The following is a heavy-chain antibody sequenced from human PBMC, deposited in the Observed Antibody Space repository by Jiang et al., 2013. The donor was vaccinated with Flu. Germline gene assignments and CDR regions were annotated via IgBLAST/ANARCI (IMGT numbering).Heavy chain of an antibody. Sequence: KPSETLSLTCAVSGYSISSGYYWGWIRQPPGKGLEWIGSIYHSGSTYYNPSLKSRVTISVDTSKNQFSLKLSSVTAADTAVYYCARVIAAAGTGWFDPWGQGTLVTVSS. CDR3: ARVIAAAGTGWFDP. CDR1: GYSISSGYY. D-gene: IGHD6-13*01. J-gene: IGHJ5*02. V-gene: IGHV4-38-2*01. CDR2: IYHSGST.